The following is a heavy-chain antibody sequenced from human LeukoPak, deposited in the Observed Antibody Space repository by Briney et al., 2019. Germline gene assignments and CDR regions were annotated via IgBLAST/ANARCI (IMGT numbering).Heavy chain of an antibody. D-gene: IGHD2-15*01. CDR3: ARVVYCSGGSCHIFAFDI. CDR2: IKQDGSET. V-gene: IGHV3-7*01. J-gene: IGHJ3*02. CDR1: GFIFTTYW. Sequence: GGSLRLSCGASGFIFTTYWMNWVRQAPGKGLEWVANIKQDGSETYYVDSVKGRFTISRDNDKNSVYLQMGSLRVEDTAVYYCARVVYCSGGSCHIFAFDIWGQGTLVTVSS.